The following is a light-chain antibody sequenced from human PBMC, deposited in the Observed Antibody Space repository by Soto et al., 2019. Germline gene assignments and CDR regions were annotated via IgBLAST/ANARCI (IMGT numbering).Light chain of an antibody. Sequence: QSALTQPASVSGSPGQSITISCTGTSSDVGGCDCVSWYQQYPGKAPKIMIYEVNYRPSGVSNRFSGSKSGNTASLTISGLQAEDEADYYCSSFTTPSTYVFGTGTKLTVL. CDR1: SSDVGGCDC. CDR2: EVN. V-gene: IGLV2-14*01. CDR3: SSFTTPSTYV. J-gene: IGLJ1*01.